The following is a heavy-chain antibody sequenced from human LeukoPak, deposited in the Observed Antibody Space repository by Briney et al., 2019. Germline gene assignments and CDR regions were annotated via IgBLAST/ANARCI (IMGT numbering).Heavy chain of an antibody. V-gene: IGHV1-8*01. J-gene: IGHJ4*02. Sequence: ASVKVSCKASRYTFTSYDINWVREAAGHGLEWMGWMNPNTGRAGYAQKFQGRITMTRDTSINTAYMELTNLRSEDTAIYYCARLSQTPDYYTLGGYYYLGYWGQGTPVTVSS. CDR1: RYTFTSYD. CDR3: ARLSQTPDYYTLGGYYYLGY. CDR2: MNPNTGRA. D-gene: IGHD3-10*01.